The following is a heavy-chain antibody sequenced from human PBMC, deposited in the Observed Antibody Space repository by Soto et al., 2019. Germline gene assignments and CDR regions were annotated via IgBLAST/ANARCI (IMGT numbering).Heavy chain of an antibody. Sequence: PGGSLRLSCAASGFTFSSYAMHWVRQAPGKGLEWVAVISYDGSNKYYADSVKGRFTISRDNSKNTLYLQMNSLRAEDTAVYYCASYTARTAMVPLVAANDYWGQGTLVTVSS. CDR3: ASYTARTAMVPLVAANDY. J-gene: IGHJ4*02. CDR2: ISYDGSNK. CDR1: GFTFSSYA. V-gene: IGHV3-30-3*01. D-gene: IGHD5-18*01.